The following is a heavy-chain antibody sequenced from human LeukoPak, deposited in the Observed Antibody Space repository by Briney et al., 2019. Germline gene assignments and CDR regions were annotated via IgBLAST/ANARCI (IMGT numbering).Heavy chain of an antibody. D-gene: IGHD4-23*01. Sequence: SETLSLTCTVSGGSISSSSYYWGWIRQPPGRGLEWLGSIYYSGNTYYNPSLTSRVTISVDTSKNQFSLKLSSVTAADTAVYYCARRRTATVDFDYWGQGTLVTVSS. V-gene: IGHV4-39*01. J-gene: IGHJ4*02. CDR1: GGSISSSSYY. CDR3: ARRRTATVDFDY. CDR2: IYYSGNT.